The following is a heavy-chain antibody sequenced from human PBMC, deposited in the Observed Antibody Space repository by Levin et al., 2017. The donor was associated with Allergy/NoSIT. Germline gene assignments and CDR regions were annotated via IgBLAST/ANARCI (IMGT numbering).Heavy chain of an antibody. CDR3: ASVGRRASPSTPLYYYYYMDV. CDR2: IDPSDSYT. D-gene: IGHD2-2*01. V-gene: IGHV5-10-1*01. Sequence: GESLKISCKGSGYSFTSYWISWVRQMPGKGLEWMGRIDPSDSYTNYSPSFQGHVTISADKSISTAYLQWSSLKASDTAMYYCASVGRRASPSTPLYYYYYMDVWGKGTTVTVSS. CDR1: GYSFTSYW. J-gene: IGHJ6*03.